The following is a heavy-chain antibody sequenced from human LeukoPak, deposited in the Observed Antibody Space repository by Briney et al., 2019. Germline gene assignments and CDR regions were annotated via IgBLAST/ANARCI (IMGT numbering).Heavy chain of an antibody. CDR2: INDDGGSR. V-gene: IGHV3-74*01. Sequence: GGSLRLSCAASGFTFTTYWMHWVRQAPGKGLVWVSRINDDGGSRNYADSVKSRFTISRDNAKNTLYLQMNSLRAEDTAVDYCASASSSRIAAGGDYWGQGTLVTVSS. D-gene: IGHD2-15*01. J-gene: IGHJ4*02. CDR1: GFTFTTYW. CDR3: ASASSSRIAAGGDY.